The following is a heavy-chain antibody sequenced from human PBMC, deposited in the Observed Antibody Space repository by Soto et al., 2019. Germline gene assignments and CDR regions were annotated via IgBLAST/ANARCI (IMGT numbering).Heavy chain of an antibody. CDR1: GFLLTTSGVG. D-gene: IGHD3-3*01. J-gene: IGHJ4*02. Sequence: QITLNESGPTVVRPTETLTLTCRFSGFLLTTSGVGVGWIRQSPGKAPEWLALIYWDDDKRYSASLKSRLTITKDTSKNQVVLTVSDLDPTDTATYYCAHRVLRTVFGLVTTTAIYFDFWGQGTPVAVSS. CDR3: AHRVLRTVFGLVTTTAIYFDF. V-gene: IGHV2-5*02. CDR2: IYWDDDK.